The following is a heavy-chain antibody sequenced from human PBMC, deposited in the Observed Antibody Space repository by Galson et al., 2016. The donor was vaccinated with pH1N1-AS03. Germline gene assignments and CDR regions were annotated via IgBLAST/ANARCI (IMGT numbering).Heavy chain of an antibody. V-gene: IGHV3-21*01. CDR1: GFPFSGYS. J-gene: IGHJ4*02. D-gene: IGHD6-19*01. CDR3: ARDGPPQGISVAGSFDF. CDR2: ISTSSSSI. Sequence: SLRLSCAASGFPFSGYSMNWVRQAPGKGLEWVPFISTSSSSIYYADSVKGRFTISRDNAQNLLYLQMNSLRDEDTAVYYCARDGPPQGISVAGSFDFWGQGTLVTVSS.